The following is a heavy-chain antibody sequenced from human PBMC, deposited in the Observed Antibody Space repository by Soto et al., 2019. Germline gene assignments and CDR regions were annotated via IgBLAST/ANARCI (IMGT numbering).Heavy chain of an antibody. J-gene: IGHJ6*02. CDR3: ARETGTLYYYYYGMDV. CDR1: GGTFSSYA. V-gene: IGHV1-69*12. D-gene: IGHD1-7*01. Sequence: QVQLVQSGAEVKKPGSSVKVSCKASGGTFSSYAVSWVRQAPGQGLEWMGGIIPLFGTTSYAQKFQGRVTMTAGESTNTAYMEISSLRSEDTAVYYWARETGTLYYYYYGMDVWGQGTTVTVSS. CDR2: IIPLFGTT.